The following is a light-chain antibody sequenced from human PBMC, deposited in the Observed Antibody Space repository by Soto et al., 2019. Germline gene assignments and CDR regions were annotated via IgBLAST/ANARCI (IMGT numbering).Light chain of an antibody. CDR3: SSYAGSYRV. V-gene: IGLV2-8*01. J-gene: IGLJ1*01. Sequence: QSALTQPPSASGSPGQSVTISCTGTSSDVGRYNSVSWYQQHPGKAPKLMIYEVTKRPSGVPDRFSGSKSGNTASLTVSGLQAEDEADYYCSSYAGSYRVFGTGTKVTVL. CDR1: SSDVGRYNS. CDR2: EVT.